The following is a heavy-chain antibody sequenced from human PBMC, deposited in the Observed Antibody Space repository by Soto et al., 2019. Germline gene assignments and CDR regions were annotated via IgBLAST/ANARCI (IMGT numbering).Heavy chain of an antibody. CDR3: VRETGRDSRNFDY. CDR1: GFTFSSHW. Sequence: GRSLRLSCAASGFTFSSHWMHWVRQAPGKGLVWVSRINSDGSSTSYADSVKGRFTISRDNAKNTLYLQMNSLRAEDTAVYHCVRETGRDSRNFDYWGRGSLVTV. J-gene: IGHJ4*02. D-gene: IGHD3-10*01. CDR2: INSDGSST. V-gene: IGHV3-74*01.